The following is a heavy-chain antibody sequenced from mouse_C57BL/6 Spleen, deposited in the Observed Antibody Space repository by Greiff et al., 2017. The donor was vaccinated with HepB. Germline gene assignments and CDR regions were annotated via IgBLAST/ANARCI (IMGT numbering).Heavy chain of an antibody. CDR1: GYSITSGYY. V-gene: IGHV3-6*01. D-gene: IGHD2-1*01. CDR2: ISYDGSN. Sequence: DVKLQESGPGLVKPSQSLSLTCSVTGYSITSGYYWNWIRQFPGNKLEWMGYISYDGSNNYNPSLKNRISITRDTSKNQFFLKLNSVTTEDTATYYCAREDGNYGDYAMDYWGQGTSVTVSS. CDR3: AREDGNYGDYAMDY. J-gene: IGHJ4*01.